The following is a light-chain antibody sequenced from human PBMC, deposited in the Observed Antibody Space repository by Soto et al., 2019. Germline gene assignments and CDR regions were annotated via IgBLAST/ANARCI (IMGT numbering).Light chain of an antibody. V-gene: IGKV1-39*01. CDR3: QQSYTTPNT. J-gene: IGKJ2*01. Sequence: DIQMTQSPSSLSASVGDRVSITCRASQSISGYLNWYQQKPGKAPKLLIYAASSLQSGVPSRFSGSGSGTDFTLTISSLQPEDFATYFCQQSYTTPNTFGQGTKVDIK. CDR2: AAS. CDR1: QSISGY.